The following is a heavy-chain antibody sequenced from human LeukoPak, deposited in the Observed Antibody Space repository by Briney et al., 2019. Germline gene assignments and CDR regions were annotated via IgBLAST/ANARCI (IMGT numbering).Heavy chain of an antibody. CDR2: ISGSGGST. Sequence: GGSLRLSCAASGFTFSSYAMSWVRQAPGKGLEWVSAISGSGGSTYYADSVKGRFTISRDNSKNTLYLQMNSLRAEDTAVYYCAKDLYGSGSYYNPIGYWGQGTLVTVSS. CDR1: GFTFSSYA. CDR3: AKDLYGSGSYYNPIGY. D-gene: IGHD3-10*01. J-gene: IGHJ4*02. V-gene: IGHV3-23*01.